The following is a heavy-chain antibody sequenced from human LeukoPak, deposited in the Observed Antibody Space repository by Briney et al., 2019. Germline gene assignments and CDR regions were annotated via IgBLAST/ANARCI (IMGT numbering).Heavy chain of an antibody. CDR1: GGSISSSSYY. Sequence: PSETLSLTCTVSGGSISSSSYYWGWIRQPPGKGLEWIGSIYYSGSTYYNPSLKSRVTISVDTSKNQFSLKLSSVTAADTAVYYCARPYYYDSSGYFAEGYFDYWGQGTLVTVSS. CDR3: ARPYYYDSSGYFAEGYFDY. CDR2: IYYSGST. V-gene: IGHV4-39*01. J-gene: IGHJ4*02. D-gene: IGHD3-22*01.